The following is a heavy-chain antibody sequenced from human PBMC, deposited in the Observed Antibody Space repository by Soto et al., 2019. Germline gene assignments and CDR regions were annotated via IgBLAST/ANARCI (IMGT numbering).Heavy chain of an antibody. J-gene: IGHJ6*02. Sequence: ASVKVSCKASGYTFTSYDINWVRQAPGQGLEWMGWMNPNIGRTAYAQKFQGRGTMTRSTSISTAYMELSSLRSEDTAVYYCARPQDYIWGSHRTHESYAREVWGQETTVNVSS. D-gene: IGHD3-16*02. CDR3: ARPQDYIWGSHRTHESYAREV. CDR1: GYTFTSYD. CDR2: MNPNIGRT. V-gene: IGHV1-8*01.